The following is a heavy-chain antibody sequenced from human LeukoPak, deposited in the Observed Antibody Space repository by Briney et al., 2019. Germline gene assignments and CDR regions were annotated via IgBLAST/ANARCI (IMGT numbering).Heavy chain of an antibody. J-gene: IGHJ6*04. CDR1: GFTFSSYE. D-gene: IGHD3-10*01. V-gene: IGHV3-48*03. CDR2: ISTSGSTI. Sequence: GGSLRLSCAASGFTFSSYEMNWVRQAPGKGLEWVSYISTSGSTIYYADSVKGRFTISRDNSKNTLYLQMNSLRAEDTAVYYCARIDLTGSGAGRYYYYGMDVWGKGTTVTVSS. CDR3: ARIDLTGSGAGRYYYYGMDV.